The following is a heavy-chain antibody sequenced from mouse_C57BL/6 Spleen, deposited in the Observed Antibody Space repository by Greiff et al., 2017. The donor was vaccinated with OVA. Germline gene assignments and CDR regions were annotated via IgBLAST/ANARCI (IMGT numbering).Heavy chain of an antibody. J-gene: IGHJ3*01. V-gene: IGHV1-52*01. CDR3: ARPHYGSSYGFAY. D-gene: IGHD1-1*01. CDR2: IDPSDSET. CDR1: GYTFTSYW. Sequence: QVQLQQPGAELVRPGSSVKLSCKASGYTFTSYWMHWVKQRPIQGLEWIGNIDPSDSETHYNQKFKDKATLTVDKSSSTAYMQLSSLTSEDSAVYYGARPHYGSSYGFAYWGQGTLVTVSA.